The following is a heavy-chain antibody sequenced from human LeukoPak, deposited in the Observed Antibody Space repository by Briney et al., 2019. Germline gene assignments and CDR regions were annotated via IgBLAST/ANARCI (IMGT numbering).Heavy chain of an antibody. CDR2: INHSGST. Sequence: NASETLSLTCAVYGGSFSGYYWSWIRQPPGKGLEWIGEINHSGSTNYNPSLKSRVTISVDTSKNQFSLKLSSVTAADTAVYYCARGLRQLNYYYGMDVWGQGTTVTVSS. CDR1: GGSFSGYY. J-gene: IGHJ6*02. D-gene: IGHD6-13*01. CDR3: ARGLRQLNYYYGMDV. V-gene: IGHV4-34*01.